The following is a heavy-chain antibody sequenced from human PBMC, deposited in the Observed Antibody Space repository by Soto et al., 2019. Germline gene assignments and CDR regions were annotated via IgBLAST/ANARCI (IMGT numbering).Heavy chain of an antibody. CDR3: ARDPGGPGDYYDSSGH. Sequence: QVQLVQSGAEVKKPGSSVKVSCKASGGTFSSYAISWVRQAPGQGLEWMGGIIPIFGTANYAQKFQGRVTITADESTSTAYMELSGLRSEDTAVYYCARDPGGPGDYYDSSGHWGQGTLVTVSS. CDR1: GGTFSSYA. D-gene: IGHD3-22*01. J-gene: IGHJ4*02. V-gene: IGHV1-69*01. CDR2: IIPIFGTA.